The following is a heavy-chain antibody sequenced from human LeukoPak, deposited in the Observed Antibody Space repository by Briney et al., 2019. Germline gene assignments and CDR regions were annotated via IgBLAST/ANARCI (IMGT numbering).Heavy chain of an antibody. D-gene: IGHD5-12*01. V-gene: IGHV3-15*01. CDR2: IKSDSNGGTA. Sequence: GGSLRLSCAASGFTFSNRWMSWVRQAPGKGLEWVGRIKSDSNGGTADYVAPVKGRFTISRDDSKNTLYLQMNSLKTEDTAVYYCTTTDIVATIYYWGQGTLVTVSS. CDR1: GFTFSNRW. CDR3: TTTDIVATIYY. J-gene: IGHJ4*02.